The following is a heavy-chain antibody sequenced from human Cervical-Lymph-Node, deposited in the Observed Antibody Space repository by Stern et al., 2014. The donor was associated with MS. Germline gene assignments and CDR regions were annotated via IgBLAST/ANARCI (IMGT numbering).Heavy chain of an antibody. CDR3: ARTIHVLRYFDWLSGGMDV. CDR2: IWYDGSNK. Sequence: VQLVESGGGVVQPGRSLRLSCAASGFTFSSYGMHWVRQAPGKGLAWVAVIWYDGSNKYYADSVKGRFTISRDNSKNTLYLQMNSLRAEDTAVYYCARTIHVLRYFDWLSGGMDVWGQGTTVTVSS. D-gene: IGHD3-9*01. V-gene: IGHV3-33*01. J-gene: IGHJ6*02. CDR1: GFTFSSYG.